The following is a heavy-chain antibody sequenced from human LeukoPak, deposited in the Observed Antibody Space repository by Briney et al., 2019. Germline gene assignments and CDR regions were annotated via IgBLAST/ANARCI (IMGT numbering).Heavy chain of an antibody. Sequence: PGGSLRLSCSASGFTVSSSYMGWVRQAPGKGLEWVSLIGSGTMTYYADSVRGRFTISRDSSKNMLYLQVNSLRAEDTALYYCARGVRGYAYGSRFDPWGQGTLVTVSS. D-gene: IGHD5-18*01. V-gene: IGHV3-66*01. CDR2: IGSGTMT. J-gene: IGHJ5*02. CDR3: ARGVRGYAYGSRFDP. CDR1: GFTVSSSY.